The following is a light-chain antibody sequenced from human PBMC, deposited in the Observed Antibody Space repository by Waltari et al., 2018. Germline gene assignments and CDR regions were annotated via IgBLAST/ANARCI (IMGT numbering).Light chain of an antibody. Sequence: QSVLTQPLSASGTPGQRVTISCSGSSSNIESNYVYWYQQFPGTAPKVLMFKNNQRPSGVSDRFSASHSGASASLAIRGLRSDDEADYYCGTWDDSLSRPVFGGGTKLTVL. CDR1: SSNIESNY. CDR2: KNN. J-gene: IGLJ3*02. CDR3: GTWDDSLSRPV. V-gene: IGLV1-47*01.